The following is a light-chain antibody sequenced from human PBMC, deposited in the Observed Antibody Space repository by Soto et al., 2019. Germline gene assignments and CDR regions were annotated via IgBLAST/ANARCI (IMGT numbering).Light chain of an antibody. CDR2: DAS. Sequence: DIPMTESPSTLSASVGDRVTITCRASQSISSWLAWYHQKPGKAPKLLIYDASSLESGVPSRFSGSGSGTEFTLTISSLQPDDFATYYCQQYNSYPLTFGGRTKV. J-gene: IGKJ4*01. V-gene: IGKV1-5*01. CDR3: QQYNSYPLT. CDR1: QSISSW.